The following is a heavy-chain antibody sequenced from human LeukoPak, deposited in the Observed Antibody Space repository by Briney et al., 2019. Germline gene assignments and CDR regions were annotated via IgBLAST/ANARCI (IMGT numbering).Heavy chain of an antibody. D-gene: IGHD1-14*01. CDR3: ARVPGILPYYYYYMDV. J-gene: IGHJ6*03. CDR2: ISSSSSTI. Sequence: GGSLRLSCAASGFTFSSYSMNWVRQAPGKGLEWVSYISSSSSTIYYADSVKGRFTISRDNAKNSLYLQMNSLRAEDTAVYYCARVPGILPYYYYYMDVWGKRTTVTVSS. CDR1: GFTFSSYS. V-gene: IGHV3-48*01.